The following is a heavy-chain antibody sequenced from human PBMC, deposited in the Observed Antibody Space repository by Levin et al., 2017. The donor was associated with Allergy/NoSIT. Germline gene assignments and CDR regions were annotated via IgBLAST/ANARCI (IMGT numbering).Heavy chain of an antibody. V-gene: IGHV3-64D*06. CDR3: VKDWGRSERSYYYYYMDV. Sequence: GESLKISCSASGFSLSTSFSSYAMHWVRQAPGRGLEYVSAISSDGTKTYYSDSLRGRFIISRDNLKNTLYLQMSSLTAEDTAIYFCVKDWGRSERSYYYYYMDVWGQGTTVTVSS. D-gene: IGHD2-21*01. J-gene: IGHJ6*03. CDR2: ISSDGTKT. CDR1: GFSLSTSFSSYA.